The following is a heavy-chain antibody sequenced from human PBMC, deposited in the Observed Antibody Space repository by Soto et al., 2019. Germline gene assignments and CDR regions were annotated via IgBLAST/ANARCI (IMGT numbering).Heavy chain of an antibody. CDR2: IYYSGST. D-gene: IGHD5-12*01. V-gene: IGHV4-39*01. CDR3: ARPSGYSGLRSYFDY. J-gene: IGHJ4*02. Sequence: NPSETLSLTCTVSGGSISSSSYYWGWIRQPPGKGLEWIGSIYYSGSTYYNPSLKSRVTISVDTSKNQFSLKLSSVTAADTVVYYCARPSGYSGLRSYFDYWGQGTLVTVSS. CDR1: GGSISSSSYY.